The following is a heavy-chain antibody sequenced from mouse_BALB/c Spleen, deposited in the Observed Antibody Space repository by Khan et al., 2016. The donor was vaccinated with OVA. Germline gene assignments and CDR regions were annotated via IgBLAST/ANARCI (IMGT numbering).Heavy chain of an antibody. CDR3: ARGNYYGSTSWFGY. J-gene: IGHJ3*01. Sequence: QVQLKESGAKLMKPGASVKISCKATGYTFSSYWIEWVKQRPGHGLEWIGEILPGSNSSNYNESFKGKATITADTSSNTAYMQLSSLTSEDSAIYDCARGNYYGSTSWFGYWGQGTLVTVSA. V-gene: IGHV1-9*01. CDR1: GYTFSSYW. CDR2: ILPGSNSS. D-gene: IGHD1-1*01.